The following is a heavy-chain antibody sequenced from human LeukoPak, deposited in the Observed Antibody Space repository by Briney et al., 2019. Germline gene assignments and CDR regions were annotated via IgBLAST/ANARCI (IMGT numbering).Heavy chain of an antibody. CDR1: GFTFSDYY. D-gene: IGHD3-9*01. CDR2: IKSKTDGGTT. J-gene: IGHJ4*02. CDR3: TTDYYDILTGCPTFPY. Sequence: GGSLRLSCAASGFTFSDYYMSWVRQAPGEGLEWVGRIKSKTDGGTTDYAAPVKGRFTISRDDSKNTLYLQMNSLKTEDTAVYYCTTDYYDILTGCPTFPYWGQGTLVTVSS. V-gene: IGHV3-15*01.